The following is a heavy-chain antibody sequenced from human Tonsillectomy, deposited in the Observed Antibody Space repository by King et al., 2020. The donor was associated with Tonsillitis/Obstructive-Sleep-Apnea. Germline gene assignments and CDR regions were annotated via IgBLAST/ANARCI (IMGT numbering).Heavy chain of an antibody. CDR1: GFTFDVYT. J-gene: IGHJ4*02. D-gene: IGHD3-3*01. CDR2: VSWDGVNI. V-gene: IGHV3-43*01. CDR3: AKEGDTIFFDH. Sequence: VQLVESGGVVVQPGGSLRLSCAASGFTFDVYTMHWVRQAPGKGLECVSLVSWDGVNILYADSVKGRFTISRDNSKTSLFLHMNSLRTEDAAFYYCAKEGDTIFFDHWGQGTLVTVSS.